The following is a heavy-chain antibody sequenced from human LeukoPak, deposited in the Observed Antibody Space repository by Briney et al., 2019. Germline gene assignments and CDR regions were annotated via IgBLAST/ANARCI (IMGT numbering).Heavy chain of an antibody. D-gene: IGHD5-12*01. V-gene: IGHV4-59*08. CDR1: GGSISSYY. CDR3: ARLVGYSGYDWFNGYYYGMDV. J-gene: IGHJ6*02. Sequence: PSETLPLTCTVSGGSISSYYWSWIRQPPGKGLEWIGYIYYSGSTNYNPSLKSRVTISVDTSKNQFPLKLSSVTAADTAVYYCARLVGYSGYDWFNGYYYGMDVWGQGTTVTVSS. CDR2: IYYSGST.